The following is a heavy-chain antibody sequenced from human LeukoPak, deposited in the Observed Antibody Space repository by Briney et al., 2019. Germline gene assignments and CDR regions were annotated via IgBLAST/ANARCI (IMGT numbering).Heavy chain of an antibody. J-gene: IGHJ3*02. Sequence: PSETLSLTCTVSGGSISSYYWSWIRQPPGKGLEWIGYIYYSGSTNYNPSLKSRVTISVDTSKNQFSLNVTSVTAADTAMYYCARDSEVRDRGHDAFDIWGQGTMVTVPS. CDR3: ARDSEVRDRGHDAFDI. CDR2: IYYSGST. D-gene: IGHD3-10*01. CDR1: GGSISSYY. V-gene: IGHV4-59*12.